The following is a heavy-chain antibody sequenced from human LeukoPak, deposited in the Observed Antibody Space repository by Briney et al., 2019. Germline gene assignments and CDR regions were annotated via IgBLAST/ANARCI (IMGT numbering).Heavy chain of an antibody. CDR2: IYHSGST. CDR1: GGSISSGGYS. J-gene: IGHJ4*02. CDR3: ARDQYGTFDY. D-gene: IGHD4-17*01. Sequence: SETLSLTCAVSGGSISSGGYSWRWIRQPPGKGLEWIGYIYHSGSTYYNPSLKSRVTISVDRSKNQFSLKLSSVTAADTAVYYCARDQYGTFDYWGQGTLVTVSS. V-gene: IGHV4-30-2*01.